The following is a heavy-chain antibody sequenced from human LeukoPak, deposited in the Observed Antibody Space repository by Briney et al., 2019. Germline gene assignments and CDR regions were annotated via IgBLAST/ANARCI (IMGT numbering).Heavy chain of an antibody. CDR2: MNPNSGHT. V-gene: IGHV1-8*03. J-gene: IGHJ4*01. CDR3: ARSSPHDSSGYLFDY. Sequence: ASVTVSYKASGYTFTNYEINWVRQATGQGLEWMGWMNPNSGHTGFAQKFQDRVTITRNTSISTAYMELSSLRSEDTAVYYCARSSPHDSSGYLFDYWGHGTLVTVSS. CDR1: GYTFTNYE. D-gene: IGHD3-22*01.